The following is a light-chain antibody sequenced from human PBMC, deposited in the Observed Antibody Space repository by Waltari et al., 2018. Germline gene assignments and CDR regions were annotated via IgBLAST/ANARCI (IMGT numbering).Light chain of an antibody. CDR2: DVN. Sequence: QSALTQPASVSGSPGQSVTICCTGTSNDIGGSNHVSWYQHRPGKAPKLIIYDVNNRPSGVSGRFSGSKSGNTASLTISGLQAEDETDYYCSSFTRTVLFGGGTNLTVL. V-gene: IGLV2-14*01. CDR3: SSFTRTVL. CDR1: SNDIGGSNH. J-gene: IGLJ2*01.